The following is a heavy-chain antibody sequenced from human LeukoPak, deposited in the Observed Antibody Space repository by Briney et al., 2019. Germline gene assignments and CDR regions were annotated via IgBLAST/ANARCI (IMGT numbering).Heavy chain of an antibody. CDR3: ASKIRYSSGWYKDRDAFDI. J-gene: IGHJ3*02. D-gene: IGHD6-19*01. Sequence: SETLSLTCTVSGGSISSYYWSWIRHPPGKGPEWIGYIYYSGSTNYNPSLKSRVTISVDTSKNQFSRKLSSVTAADTAVYYCASKIRYSSGWYKDRDAFDIWGQGTMVTVSS. CDR1: GGSISSYY. V-gene: IGHV4-59*08. CDR2: IYYSGST.